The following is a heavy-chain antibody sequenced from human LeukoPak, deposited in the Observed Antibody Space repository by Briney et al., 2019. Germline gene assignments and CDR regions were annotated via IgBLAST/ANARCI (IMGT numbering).Heavy chain of an antibody. CDR3: ARVDYSRSYYHYGMDV. CDR1: GYSFTSYD. J-gene: IGHJ6*02. Sequence: GASVKVSCKASGYSFTSYDVTWVRQAPGQGLEWMGRIDTYSGTTNYAQKLQGRATMTTDTSTSTAYMELRSLRSDDTAVYYCARVDYSRSYYHYGMDVWGQGTTVTVS. CDR2: IDTYSGTT. D-gene: IGHD4-11*01. V-gene: IGHV1-18*01.